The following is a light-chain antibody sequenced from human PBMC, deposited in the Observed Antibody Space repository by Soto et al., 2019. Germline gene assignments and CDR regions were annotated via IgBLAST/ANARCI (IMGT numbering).Light chain of an antibody. V-gene: IGLV2-14*01. CDR3: SSYTSSSTYV. CDR1: SSDVGGYNY. CDR2: EVS. J-gene: IGLJ1*01. Sequence: QPALTQPASVSGSPGQSITISCTGTSSDVGGYNYVSWYQQDPGKAPKLMIYEVSNRPSGVSNRFSGSKSGNTASLTISGLQAEDEADYYCSSYTSSSTYVFGTGTKLTVL.